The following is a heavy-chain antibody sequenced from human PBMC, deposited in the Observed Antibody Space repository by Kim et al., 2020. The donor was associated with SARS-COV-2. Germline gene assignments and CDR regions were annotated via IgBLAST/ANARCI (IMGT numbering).Heavy chain of an antibody. CDR3: ARGGVITIFGVVGYYGMDV. Sequence: SVKVSCKASGGTFSSYAISWVRQAPGQGLEWMGGIIPIFGTANYAQKFQGRVTITADESTSTAYMELSSLRSEDTAVYYCARGGVITIFGVVGYYGMDVWGQGTTVTVSS. CDR1: GGTFSSYA. J-gene: IGHJ6*02. CDR2: IIPIFGTA. D-gene: IGHD3-3*01. V-gene: IGHV1-69*13.